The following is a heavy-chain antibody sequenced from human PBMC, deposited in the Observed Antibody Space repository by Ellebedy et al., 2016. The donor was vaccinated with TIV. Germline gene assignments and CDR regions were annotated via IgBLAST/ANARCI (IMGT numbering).Heavy chain of an antibody. CDR3: AKQGPNLHWYFDL. V-gene: IGHV4-39*01. D-gene: IGHD1-14*01. Sequence: SETLSLXXTVSGGSMDSSNYYWGWIRQPPGKGLEWVGSIHSTDNTYYNPSLRSRLTISLDKSKKTFSLKLTSVTAADTAVYYCAKQGPNLHWYFDLWGRGAVITVSS. CDR1: GGSMDSSNYY. J-gene: IGHJ2*01. CDR2: IHSTDNT.